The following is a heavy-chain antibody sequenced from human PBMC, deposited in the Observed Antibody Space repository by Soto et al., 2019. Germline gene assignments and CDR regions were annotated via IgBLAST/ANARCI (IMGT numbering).Heavy chain of an antibody. Sequence: QVQLQESGPGLVKPSETLSLTCTVSGGSISRYYWSWIRQPPGKGLEWIGYIYYSGSTNYNPSLMSRVTISVDTSKNQFSLKLSSVTAADTAVYYCASLWGWSVDYWGQGTLVTVSS. V-gene: IGHV4-59*08. D-gene: IGHD3-16*01. J-gene: IGHJ4*02. CDR1: GGSISRYY. CDR2: IYYSGST. CDR3: ASLWGWSVDY.